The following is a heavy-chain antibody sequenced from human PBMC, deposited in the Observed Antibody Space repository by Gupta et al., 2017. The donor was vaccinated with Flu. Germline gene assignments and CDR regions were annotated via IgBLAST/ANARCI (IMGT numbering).Heavy chain of an antibody. CDR2: INHSGST. V-gene: IGHV4-34*01. D-gene: IGHD6-13*01. Sequence: GLEWIGEINHSGSTNYNPSLKSRVTISVDTSKNQFSLKLSSVTAADTAVYYCARGPAAGTGPPLVGRPPSNWFDPWGQGTLVTVSS. J-gene: IGHJ5*02. CDR3: ARGPAAGTGPPLVGRPPSNWFDP.